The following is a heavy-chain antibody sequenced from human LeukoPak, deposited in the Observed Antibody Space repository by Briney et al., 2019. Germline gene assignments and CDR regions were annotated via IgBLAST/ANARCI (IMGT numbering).Heavy chain of an antibody. CDR1: GLTFGDYA. Sequence: GRSLTLSCAASGLTFGDYAMHWVRQARGKGLEWVSGINWNSDNIVYADSVKGRFTISRDHVKNSLYLQMNSLRVEDTAFYYCAKGAYYGSGTYYTDWGQGTLVAVSS. V-gene: IGHV3-9*01. D-gene: IGHD3-10*01. CDR2: INWNSDNI. J-gene: IGHJ4*02. CDR3: AKGAYYGSGTYYTD.